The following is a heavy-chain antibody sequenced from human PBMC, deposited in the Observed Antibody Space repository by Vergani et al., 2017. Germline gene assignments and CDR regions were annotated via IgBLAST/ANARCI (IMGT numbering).Heavy chain of an antibody. CDR1: GGSISSGSYY. J-gene: IGHJ4*02. Sequence: QVQLQESGPGLVKPSQTLSLTCTVSGGSISSGSYYWSWIRQPAGKGLEWIGRIYSSGSTNYNPSLKSRVTITGDTSKNQFSLKLSSVTAANTAVYYCARESLTGTTSWFDYWGQGTLVTVSS. CDR3: ARESLTGTTSWFDY. D-gene: IGHD1-20*01. V-gene: IGHV4-61*02. CDR2: IYSSGST.